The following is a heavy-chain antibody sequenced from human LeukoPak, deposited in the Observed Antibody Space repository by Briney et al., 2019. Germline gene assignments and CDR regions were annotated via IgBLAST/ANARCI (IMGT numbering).Heavy chain of an antibody. CDR2: MNPHGGDA. J-gene: IGHJ4*02. CDR1: GYRFTSYY. CDR3: ARVCSGGSCLDY. D-gene: IGHD2-15*01. V-gene: IGHV1-8*01. Sequence: GASVKVSCKASGYRFTSYYINWVRQATGHGPEWMGWMNPHGGDADYAQKFQGRVTMTRSTSIDTAYMVLNSLTAEDTAVYYCARVCSGGSCLDYWGQGTLVTVSS.